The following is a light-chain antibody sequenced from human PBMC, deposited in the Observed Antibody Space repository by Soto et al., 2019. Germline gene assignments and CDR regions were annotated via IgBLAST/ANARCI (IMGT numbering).Light chain of an antibody. CDR1: SSDVGGYNY. CDR2: NVS. CDR3: SSYPSISTYV. Sequence: QSVLTQPASVSGSPGQSITISCTGTSSDVGGYNYVSWYQQHPGKAPKLMIYNVSNRPSGVSNRFSGSKSGNTASLTISGLQAEDEADYYCSSYPSISTYVCGTGTKVTVL. V-gene: IGLV2-14*01. J-gene: IGLJ1*01.